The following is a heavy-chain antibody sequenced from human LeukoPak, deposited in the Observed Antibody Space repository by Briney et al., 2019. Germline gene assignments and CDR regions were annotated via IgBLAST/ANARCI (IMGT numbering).Heavy chain of an antibody. Sequence: GGSLRLSYAASGFTFSSYSMNWVRQAPGKGLEWVAVISKDGSDKYYPGSVRGRFTISRDNSKNTIYLQMDSLRAEDTAIYYCARDYWWNYDYWGQGTLVTVSS. D-gene: IGHD1-7*01. CDR2: ISKDGSDK. J-gene: IGHJ4*02. V-gene: IGHV3-30*03. CDR3: ARDYWWNYDY. CDR1: GFTFSSYS.